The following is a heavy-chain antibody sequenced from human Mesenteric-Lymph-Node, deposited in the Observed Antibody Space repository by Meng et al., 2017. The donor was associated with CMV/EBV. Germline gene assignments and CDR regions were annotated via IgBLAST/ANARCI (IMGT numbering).Heavy chain of an antibody. J-gene: IGHJ4*02. Sequence: QQRLQESGPGLVKPSETLSLICTVSDGSFSSSASYWGWIRQPPGKGLEWIGSIYSGGTTYYNPSLKSRVTLSAETSTKHFSLKLTSVTAADTGFYYCANKTHGGLPNYFDNWGQGTLVTVSS. CDR1: DGSFSSSASY. CDR3: ANKTHGGLPNYFDN. V-gene: IGHV4-39*02. D-gene: IGHD2-8*01. CDR2: IYSGGTT.